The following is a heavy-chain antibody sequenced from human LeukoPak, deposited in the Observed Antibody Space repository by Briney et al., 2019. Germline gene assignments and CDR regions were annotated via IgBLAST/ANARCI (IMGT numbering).Heavy chain of an antibody. Sequence: PGGSLRLSCAASGFTFSDYYMGWIRQAPGKGLEWVSYISSSGSTIYYADSVKGRFTISRDNAKNSLYLQMNSLRAEDTAVYYCARDSLTGAVQDDAFDIWGQGTMVTVSS. D-gene: IGHD7-27*01. CDR2: ISSSGSTI. CDR3: ARDSLTGAVQDDAFDI. V-gene: IGHV3-11*01. CDR1: GFTFSDYY. J-gene: IGHJ3*02.